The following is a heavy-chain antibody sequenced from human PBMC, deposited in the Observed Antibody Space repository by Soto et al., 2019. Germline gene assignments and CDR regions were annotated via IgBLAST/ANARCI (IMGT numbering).Heavy chain of an antibody. D-gene: IGHD2-2*01. CDR1: GGSFSGYY. V-gene: IGHV4-34*01. Sequence: SETLSLTCAVYGGSFSGYYWSWIRQPPGKGLEWIGEINHSGSTNYNPSLKSRVTISVDTSKNQFSLKLSSVTAADTAVYYCARGKYSCSSTSCYWGDYYYYYMDVWGKGTTVTVSS. CDR2: INHSGST. CDR3: ARGKYSCSSTSCYWGDYYYYYMDV. J-gene: IGHJ6*03.